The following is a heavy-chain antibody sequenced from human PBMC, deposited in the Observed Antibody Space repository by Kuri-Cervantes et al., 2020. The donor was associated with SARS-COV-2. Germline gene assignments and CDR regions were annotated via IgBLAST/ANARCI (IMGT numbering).Heavy chain of an antibody. Sequence: ASVKVSCKASGYTFTSYDIDWVRQATGQGLEWMGWMNPNSGNTGYAQKFQGRVTMTRNTSISTAYMELSSLRSEDTAVYYCAREYCSSTSCYGAYGMDVWGQGTTVTVSS. V-gene: IGHV1-8*01. CDR1: GYTFTSYD. D-gene: IGHD2-2*01. CDR3: AREYCSSTSCYGAYGMDV. CDR2: MNPNSGNT. J-gene: IGHJ6*02.